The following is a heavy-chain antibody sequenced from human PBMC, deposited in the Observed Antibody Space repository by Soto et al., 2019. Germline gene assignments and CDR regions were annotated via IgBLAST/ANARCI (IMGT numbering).Heavy chain of an antibody. CDR1: GFTFSSYW. J-gene: IGHJ4*02. CDR2: IKQDGSEK. Sequence: EVQLVESGGGLVQPGGSLRLSCAASGFTFSSYWMSWVRQAPGKGLEWVANIKQDGSEKYYVDSVKGRFTISRDNAKNSLYLQMNSLRAEDTAVYYCGRGRSGELVVFYWGQGTLVTVHS. V-gene: IGHV3-7*03. D-gene: IGHD1-7*01. CDR3: GRGRSGELVVFY.